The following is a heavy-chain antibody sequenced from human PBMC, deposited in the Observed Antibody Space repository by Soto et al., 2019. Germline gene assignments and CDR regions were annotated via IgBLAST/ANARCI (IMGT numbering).Heavy chain of an antibody. CDR1: GGSFSGYY. J-gene: IGHJ6*02. Sequence: SETLSLTCAVYGGSFSGYYWSWIRQPPGKGLEWIGEINHSGSTNYNPSLKSRVTISVDTSKNQFSLKLSSVTAADTAVYYCARGSQQLVRTYYYYGMDVWGQGTTVTVSS. D-gene: IGHD6-13*01. V-gene: IGHV4-34*01. CDR3: ARGSQQLVRTYYYYGMDV. CDR2: INHSGST.